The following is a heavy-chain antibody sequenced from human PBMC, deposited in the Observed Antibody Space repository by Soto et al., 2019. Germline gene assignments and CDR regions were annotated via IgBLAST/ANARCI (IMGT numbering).Heavy chain of an antibody. Sequence: QVQLQESGPGPVKPSETLSLTCTVSGGSISSYYWSWIRQPPGKELEWIGYIYYSGSTNYNPSLKSRVTISVDTSKNQFSLKLSSVTAADTAVYYCARGGGSPDYWGQGTLVTVSS. D-gene: IGHD1-26*01. CDR3: ARGGGSPDY. V-gene: IGHV4-59*08. CDR2: IYYSGST. J-gene: IGHJ4*02. CDR1: GGSISSYY.